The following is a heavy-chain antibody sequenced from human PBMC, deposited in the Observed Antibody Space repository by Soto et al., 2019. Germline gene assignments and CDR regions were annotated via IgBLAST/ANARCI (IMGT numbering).Heavy chain of an antibody. Sequence: QLQLQESGPGLVKPSETLSLTCTVSGGSISSSSYYWGWIRQPPGKGLEWIGSIYYSGGTYYNPSLNSRVTISVDTSKNPFSLKLSSVTAADTAVYYCARPSGSYLFYFDYWGQGTLVTVSS. CDR1: GGSISSSSYY. J-gene: IGHJ4*02. CDR3: ARPSGSYLFYFDY. D-gene: IGHD1-26*01. V-gene: IGHV4-39*01. CDR2: IYYSGGT.